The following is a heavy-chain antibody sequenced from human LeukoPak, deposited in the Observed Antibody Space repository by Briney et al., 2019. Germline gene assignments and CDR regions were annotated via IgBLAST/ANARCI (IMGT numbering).Heavy chain of an antibody. CDR3: AKCARSGGACYDAFDL. CDR2: IAGNGNT. D-gene: IGHD2-15*01. J-gene: IGHJ3*01. V-gene: IGHV3-23*01. CDR1: RFIFNNYA. Sequence: PGGSLRLSCAASRFIFNNYALTWVRQASGKGLEWVSIIAGNGNTYYADSMKGRFTISRDNSKSTVWLQMNSLRAGDTAVYYCAKCARSGGACYDAFDLWGQGTMVTVSS.